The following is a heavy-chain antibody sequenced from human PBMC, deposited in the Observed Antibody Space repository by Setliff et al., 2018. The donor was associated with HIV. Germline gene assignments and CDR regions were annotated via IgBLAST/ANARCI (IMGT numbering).Heavy chain of an antibody. CDR1: GYTFTGYY. CDR3: ARDGYFDWLLFDY. V-gene: IGHV1-2*02. Sequence: GASVKVSCKPSGYTFTGYYLHWVRQAPGQGLEWMGWINPTSGGTISAPKFKGRVTMTRDTSMSTAYMELSSLTSGDTAVYYCARDGYFDWLLFDYWGQGTLVTVSS. D-gene: IGHD3-9*01. CDR2: INPTSGGT. J-gene: IGHJ4*02.